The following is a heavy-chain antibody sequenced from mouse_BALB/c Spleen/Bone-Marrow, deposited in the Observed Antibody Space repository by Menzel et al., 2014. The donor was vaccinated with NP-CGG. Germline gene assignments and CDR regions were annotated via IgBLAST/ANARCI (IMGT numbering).Heavy chain of an antibody. CDR3: ARQILRGFGY. CDR2: ISSGGGST. CDR1: GFAFSSYD. J-gene: IGHJ3*02. D-gene: IGHD1-1*01. Sequence: EVQRVESGGGLVKPGGSLKLSCAASGFAFSSYDMSWVCQTPEKRLEWVAYISSGGGSTNYADTVKGRFTISRDNAKNTLYLQMSSLKSEDTAMYYCARQILRGFGYWGQGTPVTVSA. V-gene: IGHV5-12-1*01.